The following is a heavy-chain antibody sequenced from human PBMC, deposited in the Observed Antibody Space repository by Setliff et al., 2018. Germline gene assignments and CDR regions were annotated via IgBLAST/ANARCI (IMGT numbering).Heavy chain of an antibody. V-gene: IGHV5-51*01. CDR3: TRHEDRNKCTSSSCYRENDAFDV. J-gene: IGHJ3*01. CDR2: IYPGDSDT. D-gene: IGHD2-2*01. CDR1: GYIFTNYW. Sequence: HGESLTLSCKASGYIFTNYWIGWVRQMPGKGLEWMGVIYPGDSDTRYSPSFQGQVTISADKSINTAYLQWSSLKASDTAIYYCTRHEDRNKCTSSSCYRENDAFDVWGQGAMVTVSS.